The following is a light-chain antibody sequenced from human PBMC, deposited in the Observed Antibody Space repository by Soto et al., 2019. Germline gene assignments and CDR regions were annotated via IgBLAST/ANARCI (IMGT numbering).Light chain of an antibody. CDR1: QSISSY. CDR3: QQSYRTPT. J-gene: IGKJ1*01. V-gene: IGKV1-39*01. Sequence: DIQMTQSPSSLSASVGDRVTITCRASQSISSYLNWYQQKPGKAPKLLIYAASSLQSGDTAKFSGSGSGTDFTLTISSLQPEDFATYYSQQSYRTPTFGQGTKGEIK. CDR2: AAS.